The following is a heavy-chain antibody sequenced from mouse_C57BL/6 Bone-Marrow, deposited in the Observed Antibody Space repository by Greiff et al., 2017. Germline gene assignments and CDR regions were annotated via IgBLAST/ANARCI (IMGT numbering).Heavy chain of an antibody. CDR2: INPNNGGT. CDR3: ARGGQLRLRPYYFDY. CDR1: GYTFTDYY. D-gene: IGHD3-2*02. J-gene: IGHJ2*01. Sequence: EVQLQQSGPELVKPGASVKISCKASGYTFTDYYMNWVKQSHGKSLEWIGDINPNNGGTSYNQKFKGKATLTVDKSSSTAYMELRSLTSEDSAVYYCARGGQLRLRPYYFDYWGQGTTLTVSS. V-gene: IGHV1-26*01.